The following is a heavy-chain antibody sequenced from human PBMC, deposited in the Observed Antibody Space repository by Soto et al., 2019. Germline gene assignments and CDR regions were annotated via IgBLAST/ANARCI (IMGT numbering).Heavy chain of an antibody. J-gene: IGHJ6*02. CDR3: ARVNGYYYYGMDV. CDR2: ISSSGSII. CDR1: GFTFSDYY. Sequence: LRLSCAASGFTFSDYYMSWIRQAPGKGLEWVSDISSSGSIIYFADSVKGRFTISRDNAKNSLYLQMNSLRAEDTAVYYCARVNGYYYYGMDVWGQGTTVTVSS. V-gene: IGHV3-11*01. D-gene: IGHD3-22*01.